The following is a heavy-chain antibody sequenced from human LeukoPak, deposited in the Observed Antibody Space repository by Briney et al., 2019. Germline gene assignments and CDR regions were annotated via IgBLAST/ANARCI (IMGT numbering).Heavy chain of an antibody. CDR2: ISYDESNK. CDR3: ARARSSYGYGDAFDI. Sequence: GGSLRLSCAASGFTFSSYAMHWVRQAPGKGLEWVAVISYDESNKYYADSVKGRFTISRDNSKNTLYLQMNSLRAEDTAVYYCARARSSYGYGDAFDIWGQGTMVTVSS. J-gene: IGHJ3*02. D-gene: IGHD5-18*01. CDR1: GFTFSSYA. V-gene: IGHV3-30*04.